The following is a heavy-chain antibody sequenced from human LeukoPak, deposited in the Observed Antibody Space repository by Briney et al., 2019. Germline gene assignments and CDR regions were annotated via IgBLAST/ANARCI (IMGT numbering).Heavy chain of an antibody. CDR1: GFTFSSYA. Sequence: GGSLRLSCAASGFTFSSYAMSWVRQAPGKGLEWVSAISGSGGSTYYADSVKGRFTISRDNSKNTLYLQMNSLRAEDTAVYYCAKDKKRRGPTIVATIYGYWGQGTLVTVSS. CDR3: AKDKKRRGPTIVATIYGY. J-gene: IGHJ4*02. CDR2: ISGSGGST. D-gene: IGHD5-12*01. V-gene: IGHV3-23*01.